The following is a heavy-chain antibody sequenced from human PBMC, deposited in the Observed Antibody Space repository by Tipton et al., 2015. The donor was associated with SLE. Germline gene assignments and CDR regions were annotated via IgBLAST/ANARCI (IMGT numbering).Heavy chain of an antibody. D-gene: IGHD4-11*01. CDR3: AREFFNPVTTVHYYFDL. CDR2: IYTNENT. CDR1: GGSISSYY. Sequence: TLSLTCTVSGGSISSYYWSWIRQPAGGGLAWIGRIYTNENTNYNPSLKSRVTMSVDTSKNHFSLKLISVTAADTAVYYCAREFFNPVTTVHYYFDLWGRGTLVTVSS. V-gene: IGHV4-4*07. J-gene: IGHJ2*01.